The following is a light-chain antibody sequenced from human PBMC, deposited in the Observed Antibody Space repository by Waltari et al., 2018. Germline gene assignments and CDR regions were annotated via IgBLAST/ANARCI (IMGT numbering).Light chain of an antibody. V-gene: IGLV1-47*02. CDR2: TDD. CDR3: ASWDDSPSGHVV. CDR1: SSNIVSRY. J-gene: IGLJ2*01. Sequence: SVLTQPPSASGAPGQRVTISCSGSSSNIVSRYVYWYQQVPGKAPKLLIYTDDQRAAGVPDRVSASKSGTSASLAISGLRSEDEADYYCASWDDSPSGHVVFGGGTKLTVL.